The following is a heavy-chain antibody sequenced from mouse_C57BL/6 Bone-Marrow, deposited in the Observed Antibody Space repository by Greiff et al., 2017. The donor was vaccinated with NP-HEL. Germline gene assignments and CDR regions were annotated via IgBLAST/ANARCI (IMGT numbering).Heavy chain of an antibody. CDR1: GYTFTSYD. J-gene: IGHJ1*03. Sequence: VQLQQSGPELVKPGASVKLSCKASGYTFTSYDINWVKQRPGQGLEWIGWIYPRDGSTKYHETFKGKATLTVDTSSSTAYMELHSLTSEDSSFYFCAREGWDWYFDVWGTGTTVTVSS. D-gene: IGHD1-1*02. V-gene: IGHV1-85*01. CDR3: AREGWDWYFDV. CDR2: IYPRDGST.